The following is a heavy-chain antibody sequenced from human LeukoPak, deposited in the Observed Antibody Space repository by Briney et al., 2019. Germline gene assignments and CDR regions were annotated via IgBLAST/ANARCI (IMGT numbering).Heavy chain of an antibody. J-gene: IGHJ4*02. V-gene: IGHV3-33*01. CDR1: GFTFSNYG. D-gene: IGHD3-10*01. CDR3: GRDGGSFTSGTSYCDY. Sequence: GGSLRLSCAPSGFTFSNYGIHWVRQAPGKGLEWVAVIWYDGSKKYYADSVKGRFTISRDNSKNTLYLQMNSLTAEDTAVYFCGRDGGSFTSGTSYCDYWGQGTLVTVSS. CDR2: IWYDGSKK.